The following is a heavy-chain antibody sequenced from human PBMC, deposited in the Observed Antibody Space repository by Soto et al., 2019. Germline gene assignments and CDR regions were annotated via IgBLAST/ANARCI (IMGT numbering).Heavy chain of an antibody. Sequence: QVQLVESGGGVVQPGRSLRLSCAASGFTFSSYAMHWVRQAPGKGLEWVAVIWYDGSNKYYADSVKGRFIISRDNSKNTLYLQMNSLRAEDTAVYYCARDKVLGSTVGYYFDYWGQGTLVTVSS. J-gene: IGHJ4*02. CDR2: IWYDGSNK. CDR1: GFTFSSYA. D-gene: IGHD4-17*01. V-gene: IGHV3-33*01. CDR3: ARDKVLGSTVGYYFDY.